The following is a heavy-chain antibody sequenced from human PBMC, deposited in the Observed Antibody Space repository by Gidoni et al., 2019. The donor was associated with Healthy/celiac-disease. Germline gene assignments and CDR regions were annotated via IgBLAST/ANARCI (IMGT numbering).Heavy chain of an antibody. D-gene: IGHD3-10*01. J-gene: IGHJ6*02. V-gene: IGHV3-66*01. CDR2: LYCRGNT. Sequence: EVQLVASGGGLVQPGGSLSPSCAASGFTVSSNYMSWVRQATGKGLEWVSLLYCRGNTYYADSVKGRFTISKDNSKSTLYLQMNSLRAEDTAVYYCARETGVYYYGMDVWGQGTTVTVSS. CDR1: GFTVSSNY. CDR3: ARETGVYYYGMDV.